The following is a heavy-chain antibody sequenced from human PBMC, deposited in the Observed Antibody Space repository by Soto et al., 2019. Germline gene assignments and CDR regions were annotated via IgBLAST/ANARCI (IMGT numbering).Heavy chain of an antibody. CDR3: ARWWSGSRQGFDP. J-gene: IGHJ5*02. CDR1: GGSISSGDYY. D-gene: IGHD3-3*01. Sequence: SETLSLTCTVSGGSISSGDYYWSWIRQHPGKGLEWIGYIYYSGSTYYNPFLKSRVTISVDTSKNQFSLKLSSVTAADTAVYYCARWWSGSRQGFDPWGQGTLVTVSS. V-gene: IGHV4-31*03. CDR2: IYYSGST.